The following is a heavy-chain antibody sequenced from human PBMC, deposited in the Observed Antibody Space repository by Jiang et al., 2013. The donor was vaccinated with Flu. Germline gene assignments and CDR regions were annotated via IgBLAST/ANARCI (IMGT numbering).Heavy chain of an antibody. CDR2: IGSSGSTI. Sequence: LEWVSYIGSSGSTIYYADSVKGRFTISRDNAKNSLYLQMNSLRAEDTAVYYCARVTYYYDSSGYFDIWGQGTMVTVSS. J-gene: IGHJ3*02. CDR3: ARVTYYYDSSGYFDI. V-gene: IGHV3-48*03. D-gene: IGHD3-22*01.